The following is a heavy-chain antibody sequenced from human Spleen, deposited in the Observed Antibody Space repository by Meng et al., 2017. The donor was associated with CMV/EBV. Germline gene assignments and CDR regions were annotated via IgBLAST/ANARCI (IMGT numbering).Heavy chain of an antibody. J-gene: IGHJ6*02. D-gene: IGHD1-1*01. V-gene: IGHV4-34*01. CDR1: GASFSGYY. CDR3: ARGSDPTTYYYYYCMDV. CDR2: INHSGST. Sequence: SETLSLTCAVYGASFSGYYWSWIRQPPGKGLEWIGEINHSGSTNYNPSLKSRVTISVDTPKNQFSLKMSSVTAADTAVYYCARGSDPTTYYYYYCMDVWGQGTTVTVSS.